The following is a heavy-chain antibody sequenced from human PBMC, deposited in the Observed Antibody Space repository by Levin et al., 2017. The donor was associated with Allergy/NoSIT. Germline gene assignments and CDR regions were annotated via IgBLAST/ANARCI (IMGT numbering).Heavy chain of an antibody. J-gene: IGHJ4*02. D-gene: IGHD1-26*01. CDR2: VGADGGST. CDR3: AKDLRDRLRGNYGN. CDR1: GLRFSYYA. V-gene: IGHV3-23*01. Sequence: GGSLRLSCSGSGLRFSYYAMSWVRQAPGKGLEWVSAVGADGGSTDYADSAKGRFTISRDNSKSTLYLQMNSLRAEDTAIYYCAKDLRDRLRGNYGNWGQGTLVTVSS.